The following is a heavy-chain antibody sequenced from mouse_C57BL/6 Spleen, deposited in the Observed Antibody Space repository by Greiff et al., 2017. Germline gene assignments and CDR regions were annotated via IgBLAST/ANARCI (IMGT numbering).Heavy chain of an antibody. D-gene: IGHD2-5*01. V-gene: IGHV1-50*01. CDR3: ARYYSNYNYAMDY. CDR1: GYTFTSYW. Sequence: QVQLKQPGAELVKPGASVKLSCKASGYTFTSYWMQWVKQRPGQGLEWIGEIDPSDSYTNYNQKFKGKATLTVDTSSSTAYMQLSSLTSEDSAVYYCARYYSNYNYAMDYWGQGTSVTVSS. J-gene: IGHJ4*01. CDR2: IDPSDSYT.